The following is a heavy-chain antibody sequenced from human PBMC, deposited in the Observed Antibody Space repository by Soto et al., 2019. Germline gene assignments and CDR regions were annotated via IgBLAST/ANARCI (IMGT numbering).Heavy chain of an antibody. CDR2: IKQDGIVK. CDR1: GFTFSSHQ. J-gene: IGHJ4*02. CDR3: ARWTDNNGWHLDY. V-gene: IGHV3-7*03. Sequence: GGSLRLSCAASGFTFSSHQMNWVRQAPGKGLEWVAKIKQDGIVKSYVDSVKGRFTISRDNAKNSLFLQMNSLKGEDTAVYYCARWTDNNGWHLDYWGQGTLVTVSS. D-gene: IGHD6-19*01.